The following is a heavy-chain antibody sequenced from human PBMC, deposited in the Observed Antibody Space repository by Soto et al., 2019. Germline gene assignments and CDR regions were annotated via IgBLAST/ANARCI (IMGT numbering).Heavy chain of an antibody. CDR1: GGSFSGYY. J-gene: IGHJ5*02. D-gene: IGHD3-10*01. V-gene: IGHV4-34*01. Sequence: PSETLSLTCAVYGGSFSGYYWSWIRQPPGKGLEWIGEINHSGSTNYNPSLKSRVTISVDTSKNQFSLKLSSVTAADTAVYYCARGDLTYYYGSGSYSHWFDPWGQGTLVTVS. CDR3: ARGDLTYYYGSGSYSHWFDP. CDR2: INHSGST.